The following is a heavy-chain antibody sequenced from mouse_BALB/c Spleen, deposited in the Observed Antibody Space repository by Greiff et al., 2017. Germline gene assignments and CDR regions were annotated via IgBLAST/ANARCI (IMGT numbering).Heavy chain of an antibody. CDR1: GFNIKDYY. D-gene: IGHD2-14*01. V-gene: IGHV14-4*02. J-gene: IGHJ4*01. CDR2: IDPENGDT. Sequence: DVKLQESGAELVRSGASVKLSCTASGFNIKDYYMHWVKQRPEQGLEWIGWIDPENGDTEYAPKFQGKATMTADTSSNTAYLQLSSLTSEDTAVYYCGHMYGAGAMDSWGQGTSVTASS. CDR3: GHMYGAGAMDS.